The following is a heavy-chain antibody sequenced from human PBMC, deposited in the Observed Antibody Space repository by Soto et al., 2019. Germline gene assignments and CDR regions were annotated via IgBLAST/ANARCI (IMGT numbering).Heavy chain of an antibody. Sequence: GGSLRLSCAASGFTFSSYSMNWVRQAPGKGLEWVSYISSSSSTIYYADSVKGRFTISRDNSKNTLYLQMNSLRAEDTAVYYCASRSSGWYFDYWGQGTLVTVSS. CDR3: ASRSSGWYFDY. CDR2: ISSSSSTI. CDR1: GFTFSSYS. J-gene: IGHJ4*02. D-gene: IGHD6-19*01. V-gene: IGHV3-48*01.